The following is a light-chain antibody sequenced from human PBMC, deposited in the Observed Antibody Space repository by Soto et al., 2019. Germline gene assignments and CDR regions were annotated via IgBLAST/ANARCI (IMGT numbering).Light chain of an antibody. CDR3: SSYTMSAKV. Sequence: QSALTQPASVSGSPGQSITISCTGTSNDVGTYNYVSWYQQHPGKAPKLMIFEVSNRPSGVSNRFSGSKSGNTASLTISGLQAEDEADYYCSSYTMSAKVFGTGTKVTVL. CDR2: EVS. CDR1: SNDVGTYNY. V-gene: IGLV2-14*01. J-gene: IGLJ1*01.